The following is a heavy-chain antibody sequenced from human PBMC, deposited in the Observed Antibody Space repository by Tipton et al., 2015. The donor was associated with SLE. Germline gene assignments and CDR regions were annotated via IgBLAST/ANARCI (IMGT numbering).Heavy chain of an antibody. V-gene: IGHV3-49*04. CDR2: IRSKGYGGTT. J-gene: IGHJ4*02. CDR1: ELTVSSNH. D-gene: IGHD5-18*01. CDR3: VRGYSHASHRVDY. Sequence: SLRLSCTVSELTVSSNHLTWVRQAPGKGLEWVGFIRSKGYGGTTKYAASVEGRFTISRDDSKTIAYLQMDSLKTEDTAVYYCVRGYSHASHRVDYWGQGTLVTVSS.